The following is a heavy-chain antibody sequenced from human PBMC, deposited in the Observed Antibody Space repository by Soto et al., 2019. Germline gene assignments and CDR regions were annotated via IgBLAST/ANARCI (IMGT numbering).Heavy chain of an antibody. D-gene: IGHD3-16*01. Sequence: GGSLRLSCAASGFTFSSYAMSWVRQAPGKGLEWVSAISGSGGSTYYADSVKGRFTISRDNSKNTLYLQMNSLRAEDTAVYYWAKDGVWRGSLPRGCSAPWGKEPLLTLS. CDR3: AKDGVWRGSLPRGCSAP. V-gene: IGHV3-23*01. J-gene: IGHJ5*02. CDR1: GFTFSSYA. CDR2: ISGSGGST.